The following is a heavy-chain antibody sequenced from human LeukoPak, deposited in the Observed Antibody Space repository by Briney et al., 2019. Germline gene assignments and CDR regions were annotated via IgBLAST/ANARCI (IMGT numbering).Heavy chain of an antibody. D-gene: IGHD2-15*01. V-gene: IGHV3-30-3*01. CDR1: GFTFSSYA. Sequence: LGGSLRLSCAASGFTFSSYAMHWVRQAPGKGLEWVAVISYDGSNKYYADSVKGRFTISRDNSKNTLYLQMNSLRAEDTAVYYCARVGCCSGGSCYPRWIYYYYYYGMDVWGQGTTVTVSS. J-gene: IGHJ6*02. CDR2: ISYDGSNK. CDR3: ARVGCCSGGSCYPRWIYYYYYYGMDV.